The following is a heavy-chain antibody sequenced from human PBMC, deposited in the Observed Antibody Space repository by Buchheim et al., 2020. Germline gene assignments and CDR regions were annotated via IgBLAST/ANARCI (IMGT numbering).Heavy chain of an antibody. CDR2: ISGSGGST. J-gene: IGHJ6*02. V-gene: IGHV3-23*01. D-gene: IGHD6-19*01. Sequence: EVQLLESGGGLVQPGGSLRLSCAASGFTFSSYAMSWVRQAPGKGLEWVSAISGSGGSTYYAASVKGRFTISRDNSKNTLYLQMNSLRAEDTAVYYCAKDSSSGYAPGDYGMDVWGQGTT. CDR3: AKDSSSGYAPGDYGMDV. CDR1: GFTFSSYA.